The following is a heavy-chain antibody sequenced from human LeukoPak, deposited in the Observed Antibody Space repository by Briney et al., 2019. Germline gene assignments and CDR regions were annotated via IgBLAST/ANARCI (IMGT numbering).Heavy chain of an antibody. J-gene: IGHJ4*02. Sequence: ASETLSLTCAVYGGSFSGYYWSWIRQPPGKGLEWIGEINHSGSTNYNPSLKSRVTISVDTSKNQSSLKLSSVTAADTAVYYCARINYSDYWGQGTLVTVSS. CDR3: ARINYSDY. CDR1: GGSFSGYY. V-gene: IGHV4-34*01. CDR2: INHSGST.